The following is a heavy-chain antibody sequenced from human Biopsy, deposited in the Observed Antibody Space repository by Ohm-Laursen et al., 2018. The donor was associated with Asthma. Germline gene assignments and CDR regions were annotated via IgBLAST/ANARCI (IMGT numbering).Heavy chain of an antibody. CDR3: AKEVFPGWELRRGPDS. D-gene: IGHD1-26*01. V-gene: IGHV3-30*18. J-gene: IGHJ4*02. Sequence: SLRLSCSASGFTFSRYVMHWVRQAPGKGLEWVAVISNDGTNRNYTDSVKGRFTISRDNSRNTLHLEMNSLRAEDTAVYFCAKEVFPGWELRRGPDSWGQGTLVTVSS. CDR1: GFTFSRYV. CDR2: ISNDGTNR.